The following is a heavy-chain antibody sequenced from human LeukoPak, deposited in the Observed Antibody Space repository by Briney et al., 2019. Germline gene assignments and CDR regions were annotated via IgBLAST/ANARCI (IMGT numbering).Heavy chain of an antibody. CDR1: GFTFSDYY. D-gene: IGHD3-10*01. Sequence: GGSLRLSCAASGFTFSDYYMSWIRQAPGKGLEWVAVIWYDGSNKYYADSVKGRFTISRDNSKNTLYLQMNSLRAEDTAVYYCARDKTGGGNWFDPWGQGTLVTVSS. V-gene: IGHV3-33*08. CDR2: IWYDGSNK. J-gene: IGHJ5*02. CDR3: ARDKTGGGNWFDP.